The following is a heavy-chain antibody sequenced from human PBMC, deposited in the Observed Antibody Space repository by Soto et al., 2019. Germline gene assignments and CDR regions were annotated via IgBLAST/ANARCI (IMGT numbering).Heavy chain of an antibody. V-gene: IGHV3-48*03. CDR3: PRDFLDIVVVPAAIPVYYYYGMDV. Sequence: PGGSLRLSCAASGFTFSSYDMNLVRQAPGKGLEWVSDISSSGSNIYDADSVGGRFTISREKAENSLYRQMNSLRAEDTAVYYCPRDFLDIVVVPAAIPVYYYYGMDVWGQGTTVTVSS. D-gene: IGHD2-2*02. J-gene: IGHJ6*02. CDR2: ISSSGSNI. CDR1: GFTFSSYD.